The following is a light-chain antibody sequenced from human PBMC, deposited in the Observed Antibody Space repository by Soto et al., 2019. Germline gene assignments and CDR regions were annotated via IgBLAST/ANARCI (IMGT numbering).Light chain of an antibody. J-gene: IGKJ5*01. CDR3: QPYNNWPFS. CDR1: QGVTTN. CDR2: DVY. V-gene: IGKV3-15*01. Sequence: EIIMTQSPGTLSVSPGERATLSFRAAQGVTTNFAWYQQKSGQSPRLLIYDVYNRATGVTARFSGSGSETDFTLTISGLRSEDSAVYFCQPYNNWPFSFGQGTRLEIK.